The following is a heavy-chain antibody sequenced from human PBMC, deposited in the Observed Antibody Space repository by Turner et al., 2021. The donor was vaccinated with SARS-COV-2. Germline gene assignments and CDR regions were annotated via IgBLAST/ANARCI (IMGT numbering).Heavy chain of an antibody. CDR2: ISNYGTDK. V-gene: IGHV3-30-3*01. CDR3: AGVSSSSWNFDY. Sequence: QVQLVESGGGVVQPGTSLRLSCAPSGFTFSSFAMNWVRQAPGKGLEWVAVISNYGTDKYYAESVKGRFTISRDNSKYTLDLQMNSLRAEDTAVYYCAGVSSSSWNFDYWGQGTLVTVSS. CDR1: GFTFSSFA. J-gene: IGHJ4*02. D-gene: IGHD6-13*01.